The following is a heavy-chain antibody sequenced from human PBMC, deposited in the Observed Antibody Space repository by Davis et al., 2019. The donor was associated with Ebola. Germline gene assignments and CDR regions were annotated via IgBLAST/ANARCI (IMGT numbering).Heavy chain of an antibody. V-gene: IGHV4-39*01. Sequence: MPSETLSLTCAVYGGSFSSYYWGWIRQPPGKGLEWIGSIYYSGSTYYNPSLKSRVTISVDTSKNQFSLKLSSVTAADTAVYYCASRPGSYSYTPYWGQGTLVTVSS. CDR1: GGSFSSYY. J-gene: IGHJ4*02. CDR2: IYYSGST. CDR3: ASRPGSYSYTPY. D-gene: IGHD5-18*01.